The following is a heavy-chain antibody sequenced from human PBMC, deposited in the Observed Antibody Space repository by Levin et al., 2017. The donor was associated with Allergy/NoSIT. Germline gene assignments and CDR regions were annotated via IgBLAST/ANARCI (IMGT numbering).Heavy chain of an antibody. J-gene: IGHJ4*02. CDR2: ISASPGRT. CDR1: GFIFSDYA. Sequence: GGSLRLSCAASGFIFSDYAMSWVRQTPEKGLEWVSAISASPGRTYYTDSVKGRCTISRDDSKNTLYLQLNSLRAEDTAVYYCAKDPTPPRTIGGSGPPYFDYWGQGTLVTVSS. V-gene: IGHV3-23*01. CDR3: AKDPTPPRTIGGSGPPYFDY. D-gene: IGHD2-2*01.